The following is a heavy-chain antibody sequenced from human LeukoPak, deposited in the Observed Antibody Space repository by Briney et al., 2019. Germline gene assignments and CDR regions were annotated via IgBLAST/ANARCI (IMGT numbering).Heavy chain of an antibody. J-gene: IGHJ5*02. D-gene: IGHD1-20*01. CDR1: GGSISSYY. Sequence: SETLSLTCTVSGGSISSYYWSWIRQPPGKGLEWIGYIYYSGSTNYNPSLKSRVTISVDTSKNQFSLKLSSVTAADTAVYYCARGPFITGTTSPTDDNWFDPWGQGTLVTVSS. CDR2: IYYSGST. V-gene: IGHV4-59*01. CDR3: ARGPFITGTTSPTDDNWFDP.